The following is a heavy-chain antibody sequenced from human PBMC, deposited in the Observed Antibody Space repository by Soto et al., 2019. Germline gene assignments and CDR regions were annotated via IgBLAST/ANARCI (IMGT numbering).Heavy chain of an antibody. J-gene: IGHJ3*01. CDR1: GNSVSSGGYY. CDR3: ARENFGVIIHDAFDL. D-gene: IGHD2-8*01. CDR2: IYDSETT. Sequence: SETLSLTFTLSGNSVSSGGYYWNWIRQHPGRGLEWLGYIYDSETTYYNPSLESRLSISVDASKNQFSLKVSSVTPADTAVYYCARENFGVIIHDAFDLWGQGTMVTVSS. V-gene: IGHV4-31*03.